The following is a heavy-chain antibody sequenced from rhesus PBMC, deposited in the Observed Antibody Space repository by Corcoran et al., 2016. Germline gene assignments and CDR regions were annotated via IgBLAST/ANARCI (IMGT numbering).Heavy chain of an antibody. D-gene: IGHD1-44*01. V-gene: IGHV4-169*02. Sequence: QVQLQESGPGLVKPSETLSVTCAVPGGFMSSSSWSRIRQAQGKGLEWTGYSYGSGSSTTYNPSLKSRVTLSVDTSKNQFSLKLSSVTAADTAVYYCANGPWDRPFDYWGQGVLVTVSS. CDR3: ANGPWDRPFDY. CDR1: GGFMSSSS. J-gene: IGHJ4*01. CDR2: SYGSGSST.